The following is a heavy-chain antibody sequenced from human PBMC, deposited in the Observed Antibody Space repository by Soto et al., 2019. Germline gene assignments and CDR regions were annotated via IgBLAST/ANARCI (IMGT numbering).Heavy chain of an antibody. D-gene: IGHD6-19*01. V-gene: IGHV5-51*01. CDR1: GYSFANYW. Sequence: GESLKISCQGSGYSFANYWIGWVRQMPGKGLEWMAIIYPGDSDTKYSPAFQGQVTISADKSISTAYLQWSSLKASDTAMYYCSRTHTSGFDPGGLDPWGQGTVVTVSS. CDR2: IYPGDSDT. J-gene: IGHJ3*01. CDR3: SRTHTSGFDPGGLDP.